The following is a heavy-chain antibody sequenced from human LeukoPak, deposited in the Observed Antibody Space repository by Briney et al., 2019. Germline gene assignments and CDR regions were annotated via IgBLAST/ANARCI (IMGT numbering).Heavy chain of an antibody. J-gene: IGHJ4*02. D-gene: IGHD6-13*01. CDR2: ISFDGSNQ. CDR1: GFTLISYA. Sequence: GGSLRLSCAASGFTLISYAMHWVRQAPGKGLEWVAVISFDGSNQYYTDSVKGRFTISRDNSENTVDLQMNSVRVEDTALYYCARGPYSSSWYDFWGQGTLVTVSS. CDR3: ARGPYSSSWYDF. V-gene: IGHV3-30*04.